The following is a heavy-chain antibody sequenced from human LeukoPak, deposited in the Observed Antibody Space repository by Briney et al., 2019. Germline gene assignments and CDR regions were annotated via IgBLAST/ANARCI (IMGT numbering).Heavy chain of an antibody. V-gene: IGHV3-30*18. CDR1: GFTFGSYG. CDR3: VKDGHSMTIFDY. Sequence: HPGGSLRLSCAASGFTFGSYGMHWVRQAPGKGLEWVAVISFDGRNKYFGDSVKGRFSISRDNSKNTLSLQMNSLRPEDTAVYYCVKDGHSMTIFDYWGRGTLVTVSS. CDR2: ISFDGRNK. D-gene: IGHD4/OR15-4a*01. J-gene: IGHJ4*02.